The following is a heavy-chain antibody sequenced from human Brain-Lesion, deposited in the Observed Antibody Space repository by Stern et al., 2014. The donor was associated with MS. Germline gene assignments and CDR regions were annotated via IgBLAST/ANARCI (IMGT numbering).Heavy chain of an antibody. J-gene: IGHJ5*02. CDR2: IYYSGNT. CDR1: GGSVSSTSYA. Sequence: QVQLVESGPGLVKPSETLSLTCTVAGGSVSSTSYAWARLRQPPGKGLEWIGTIYYSGNTYYGPSQKTRHPISRVTSKNQFPLQLRSLTAADTAVYYCAGEEDIRYCSGGSCTGNWFDPWGQGTLVTVSS. CDR3: AGEEDIRYCSGGSCTGNWFDP. V-gene: IGHV4-39*01. D-gene: IGHD2-15*01.